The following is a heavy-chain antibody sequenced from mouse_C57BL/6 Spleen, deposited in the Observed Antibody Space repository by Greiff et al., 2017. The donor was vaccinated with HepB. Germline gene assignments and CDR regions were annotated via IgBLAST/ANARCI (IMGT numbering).Heavy chain of an antibody. Sequence: VQLQESGAELVKPGASVKISCKASGYAFSSYWMNWVKQRPGKGLEWIVQIYPGDGDTNYNGKFKGKATLTADKSSSTAYMQLSSLTSEDSAVYFCARAGYYRFDYWGQGTTLTVSS. CDR2: IYPGDGDT. V-gene: IGHV1-80*01. J-gene: IGHJ2*01. CDR1: GYAFSSYW. CDR3: ARAGYYRFDY. D-gene: IGHD2-3*01.